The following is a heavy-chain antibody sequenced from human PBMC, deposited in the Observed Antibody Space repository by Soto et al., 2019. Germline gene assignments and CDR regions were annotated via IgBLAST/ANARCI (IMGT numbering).Heavy chain of an antibody. J-gene: IGHJ3*01. CDR1: GFTLSMSA. V-gene: IGHV3-23*01. CDR2: ISDSGDST. D-gene: IGHD3-16*02. Sequence: GGSLRLSCASSGFTLSMSAVNWVRQAPGKGLEWVSYISDSGDSTYYADSVKGRFTISRDRSKNTVSLQMDSLRAEDTAVYYCAKDRGIIVKAGDAFDVWGQGTKVTVSS. CDR3: AKDRGIIVKAGDAFDV.